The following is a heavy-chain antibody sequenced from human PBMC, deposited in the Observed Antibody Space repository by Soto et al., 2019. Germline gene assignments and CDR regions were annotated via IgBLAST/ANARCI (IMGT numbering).Heavy chain of an antibody. J-gene: IGHJ4*02. CDR2: ISSSSSTI. CDR3: ARGYDMLTGDLYYFDY. V-gene: IGHV3-48*02. CDR1: GFTFSSYS. D-gene: IGHD3-9*01. Sequence: EVQLVESGGGLVQPGGSLRLSCAASGFTFSSYSMNWVRQAPGKGLEWVSYISSSSSTIYYADSVKGRFTISRDNAKNSLYLQMNSLRDEDTAVYYCARGYDMLTGDLYYFDYWGQGTLVTVSS.